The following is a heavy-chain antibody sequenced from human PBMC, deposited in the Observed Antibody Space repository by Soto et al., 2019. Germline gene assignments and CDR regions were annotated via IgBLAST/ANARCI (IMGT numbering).Heavy chain of an antibody. J-gene: IGHJ3*02. V-gene: IGHV4-39*01. CDR3: ARTTLPHAFDI. CDR2: IYYSGST. Sequence: QLLESGPGLVKPSETLSLTCTVSGGSISSSSYYWGWIRQPPGKGLEWIGSIYYSGSTYYNPSLKSRVTISVDTSKNQFSLKLSSVTAADTAVYYCARTTLPHAFDIWGQGTMVTVSS. CDR1: GGSISSSSYY.